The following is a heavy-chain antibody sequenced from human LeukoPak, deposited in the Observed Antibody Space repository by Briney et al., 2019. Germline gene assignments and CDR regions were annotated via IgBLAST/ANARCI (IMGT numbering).Heavy chain of an antibody. D-gene: IGHD1-26*01. CDR2: ISGSGGKT. Sequence: GGSLRLSCAASGFPFGSYAMTWVRQAPGKGPEWVSGISGSGGKTYNADYLKGRFTISRDNSKNTLYLQMNSLRVEDTAIYYCAKSRCGSFPGGFDPWGHGTLVTISS. CDR1: GFPFGSYA. CDR3: AKSRCGSFPGGFDP. J-gene: IGHJ5*02. V-gene: IGHV3-23*01.